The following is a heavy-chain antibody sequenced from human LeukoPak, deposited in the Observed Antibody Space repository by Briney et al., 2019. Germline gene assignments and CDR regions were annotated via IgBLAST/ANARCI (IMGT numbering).Heavy chain of an antibody. CDR1: GYTFTGYY. J-gene: IGHJ3*02. Sequence: ASVKVSCKASGYTFTGYYMHWVRQAPGQGLEWMGWINPNSGGTNYARKFQGRVTMTRDTSISTAYMGLSRLRSDDTAVYYCASNRHYGEPSNDAFDIWGQGTMVTVSS. D-gene: IGHD4-17*01. CDR2: INPNSGGT. CDR3: ASNRHYGEPSNDAFDI. V-gene: IGHV1-2*02.